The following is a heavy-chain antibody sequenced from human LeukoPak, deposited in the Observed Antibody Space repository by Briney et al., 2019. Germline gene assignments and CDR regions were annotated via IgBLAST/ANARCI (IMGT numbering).Heavy chain of an antibody. CDR1: RFTFSSYW. V-gene: IGHV3-7*01. D-gene: IGHD4/OR15-4a*01. Sequence: GGSLRLSCAASRFTFSSYWMSWVRQAPGKGLEWVANIKQDGSEKYYVDSVKGRFTISRDNAKNSLYLQMNSLRAEDTAVYYCARSYGGYDAFDIWGQGTMVTVSS. CDR2: IKQDGSEK. CDR3: ARSYGGYDAFDI. J-gene: IGHJ3*02.